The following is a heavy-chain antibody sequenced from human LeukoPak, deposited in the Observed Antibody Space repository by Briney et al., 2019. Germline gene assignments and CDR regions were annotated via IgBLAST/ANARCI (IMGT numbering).Heavy chain of an antibody. J-gene: IGHJ4*02. CDR3: AKRYCSSTSCSPTSFDY. CDR1: GGSISSSSYY. CDR2: INHSGST. D-gene: IGHD2-2*01. Sequence: SETLSLTCTVSGGSISSSSYYWGWIRQPPGKGLEWIGEINHSGSTNYNPSLKSRVTISVDTSKNQFSLKLSSVTAADTAVYYCAKRYCSSTSCSPTSFDYWGQGTLVTVSS. V-gene: IGHV4-39*07.